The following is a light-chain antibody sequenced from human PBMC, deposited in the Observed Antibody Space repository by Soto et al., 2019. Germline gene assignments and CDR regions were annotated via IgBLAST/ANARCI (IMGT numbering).Light chain of an antibody. J-gene: IGKJ1*01. Sequence: EIVMTQSPATLSVSPGERATLSCRASQSVGSNLAWYQQKPGQAPSLLIYGASTRATGIPARFSGSGSGTEIALTISSLQSEDFAIYFCQQYNSWPPDRTFGQGTKVEIK. V-gene: IGKV3-15*01. CDR3: QQYNSWPPDRT. CDR1: QSVGSN. CDR2: GAS.